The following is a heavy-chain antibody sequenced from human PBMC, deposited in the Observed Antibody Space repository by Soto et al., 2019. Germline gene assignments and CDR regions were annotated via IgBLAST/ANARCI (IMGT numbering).Heavy chain of an antibody. V-gene: IGHV3-30*18. Sequence: QVHLVESGGGVVQPGRSLRLSCAASGFTFNNYGMHWVRQAPGKGLEWVAVTSNDGSSKHYADSVRGRFTISRDNSKNTVWLQMDSLRGDDTGVYYCAKQLDDGGLDDSWGQGPLVTVSS. J-gene: IGHJ5*02. CDR3: AKQLDDGGLDDS. CDR1: GFTFNNYG. CDR2: TSNDGSSK. D-gene: IGHD1-1*01.